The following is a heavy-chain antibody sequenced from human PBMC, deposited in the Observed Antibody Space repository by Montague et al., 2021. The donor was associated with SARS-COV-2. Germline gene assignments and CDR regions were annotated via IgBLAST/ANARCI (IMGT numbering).Heavy chain of an antibody. CDR3: ARIIANSSGWGEWFDP. V-gene: IGHV2-70*01. CDR2: IAWDDDK. J-gene: IGHJ5*02. CDR1: GFSLSTSGMC. D-gene: IGHD6-25*01. Sequence: PALVKPTQTLTLTCTFSGFSLSTSGMCVSWIRQPPGKALEWLALIAWDDDKYYSTSLKTRHNISTDTSKNQVVLTMTNMDPVDTATYYCARIIANSSGWGEWFDPWGQGTLVTVSS.